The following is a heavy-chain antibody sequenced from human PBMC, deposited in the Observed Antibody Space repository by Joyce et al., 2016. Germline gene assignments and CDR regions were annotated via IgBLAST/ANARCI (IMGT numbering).Heavy chain of an antibody. V-gene: IGHV1-46*01. CDR3: AKAHRRFSNWFDP. Sequence: QVHLVQSGAEVKKPGASVRVSCKASGYNFIDFYVHWGRQAPGQGLGWMGLVNPLGGTTTYAQKFQGRVSMTRDTSTSTVYLELNTLRYDDTALYYCAKAHRRFSNWFDPWGQGTLVTVSS. D-gene: IGHD3-3*01. J-gene: IGHJ5*02. CDR2: VNPLGGTT. CDR1: GYNFIDFY.